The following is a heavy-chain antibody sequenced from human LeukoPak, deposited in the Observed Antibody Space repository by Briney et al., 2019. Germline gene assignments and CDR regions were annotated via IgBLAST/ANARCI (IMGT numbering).Heavy chain of an antibody. CDR3: ARNDIVVVPAAIHY. CDR1: GFTFSSYA. J-gene: IGHJ4*02. CDR2: ISGSGGST. V-gene: IGHV3-23*01. D-gene: IGHD2-2*01. Sequence: QSGGSLRLSCAASGFTFSSYAMSWVRQAPGKGLEWVSAISGSGGSTYYADSVKGRFTISRDNSKNTLYLQMNSLRAEDTAVYYCARNDIVVVPAAIHYWGQGTLVTVSS.